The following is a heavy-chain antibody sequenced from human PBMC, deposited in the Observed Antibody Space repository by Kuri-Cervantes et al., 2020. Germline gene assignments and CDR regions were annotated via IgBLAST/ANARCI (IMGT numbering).Heavy chain of an antibody. Sequence: ASVKVSCKASGYTFTSYGISWVRQAPGQGLEWMGWISAYNGNTNYAQKFQGRVTMTTDTSTSTAYMELTSLRSDDTAVYFCARDRITVSGLDYWGQGTRVTVSS. J-gene: IGHJ4*02. V-gene: IGHV1-18*01. CDR2: ISAYNGNT. D-gene: IGHD6-19*01. CDR1: GYTFTSYG. CDR3: ARDRITVSGLDY.